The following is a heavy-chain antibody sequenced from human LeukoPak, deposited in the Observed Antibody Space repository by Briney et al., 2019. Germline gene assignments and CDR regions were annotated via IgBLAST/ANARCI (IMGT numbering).Heavy chain of an antibody. J-gene: IGHJ4*02. V-gene: IGHV3-15*01. CDR2: IQSKTDGGTT. Sequence: TGGSLRLSCAASGFTYINTWMNWVRQAPGKGLEWVGRIQSKTDGGTTEYAAPVKGRFTISRDDSKTTLYLQMNSLKTEDTAVYYCATLTVRGLINIWGQGTLVTVSS. CDR1: GFTYINTW. D-gene: IGHD3-10*01. CDR3: ATLTVRGLINI.